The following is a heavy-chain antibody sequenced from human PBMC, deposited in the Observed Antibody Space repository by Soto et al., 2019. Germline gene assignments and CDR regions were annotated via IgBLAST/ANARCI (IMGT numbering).Heavy chain of an antibody. D-gene: IGHD6-19*01. CDR3: ARGDQWLVY. Sequence: SQTVSLTCAISGDSVSSNTAALNWIRQSPSRGLEWLGRTYYKSKWYSNYAVSVKSRITINPDTSKNQFSLQLNSVTPEDTAVYYCARGDQWLVYWGQGTLVTVSS. CDR1: GDSVSSNTAA. V-gene: IGHV6-1*01. CDR2: TYYKSKWYS. J-gene: IGHJ4*02.